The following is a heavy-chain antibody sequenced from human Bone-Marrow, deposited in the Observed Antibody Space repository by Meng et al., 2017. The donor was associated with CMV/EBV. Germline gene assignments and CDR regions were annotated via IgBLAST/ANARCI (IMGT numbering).Heavy chain of an antibody. CDR1: GFTVSSNY. J-gene: IGHJ6*02. V-gene: IGHV3-66*02. CDR2: IYGGGNT. CDR3: ARDKIYSSSWYVYYYGMDV. Sequence: GESLKISCVASGFTVSSNYMTWVRQAPGKGLEWVSVIYGGGNTYYADSVKGRFTISRDNSKNTLYLQMNSLRAEDTAVYYCARDKIYSSSWYVYYYGMDVWGQGTTVTVSS. D-gene: IGHD6-13*01.